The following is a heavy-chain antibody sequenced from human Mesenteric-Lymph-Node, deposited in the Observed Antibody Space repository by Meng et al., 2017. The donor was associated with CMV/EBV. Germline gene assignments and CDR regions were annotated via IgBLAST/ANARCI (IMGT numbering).Heavy chain of an antibody. D-gene: IGHD3-22*01. CDR2: IKQDGSDN. J-gene: IGHJ4*02. V-gene: IGHV3-7*01. Sequence: GESLKISCAASGFTFSSYWMSWVRRAPGKGLEWVANIKQDGSDNYYVDSVKGRFTISRDNAKNSLYLQMSSLRAEDTAVYYCVRYYYDSSSFYRPFDYWGQGTLVTVSS. CDR3: VRYYYDSSSFYRPFDY. CDR1: GFTFSSYW.